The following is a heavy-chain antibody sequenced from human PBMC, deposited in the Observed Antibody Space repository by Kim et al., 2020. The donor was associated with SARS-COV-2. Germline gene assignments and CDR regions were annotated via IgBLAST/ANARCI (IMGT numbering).Heavy chain of an antibody. J-gene: IGHJ4*02. Sequence: IYYADSVKGRFTISGENAMNSLYLQMNSLRAEDTAVYYCARDRGSSFDYWGQGTLVTVSS. CDR3: ARDRGSSFDY. V-gene: IGHV3-21*01. CDR2: I. D-gene: IGHD3-10*01.